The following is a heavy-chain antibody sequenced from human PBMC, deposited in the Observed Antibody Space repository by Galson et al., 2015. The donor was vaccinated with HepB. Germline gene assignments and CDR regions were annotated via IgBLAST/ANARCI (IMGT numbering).Heavy chain of an antibody. Sequence: QSGAEVKKPGESLRISCKGSGYSFTSYWISWVRQMPGKGLEWMGRIDPSDSYTNYSPSFQGHVTISADKSISTAYLQWSSLKASDTAMYYCASIAAAGTGYYYGMDVWGQGTTVTVSS. D-gene: IGHD6-13*01. J-gene: IGHJ6*02. CDR2: IDPSDSYT. CDR3: ASIAAAGTGYYYGMDV. CDR1: GYSFTSYW. V-gene: IGHV5-10-1*01.